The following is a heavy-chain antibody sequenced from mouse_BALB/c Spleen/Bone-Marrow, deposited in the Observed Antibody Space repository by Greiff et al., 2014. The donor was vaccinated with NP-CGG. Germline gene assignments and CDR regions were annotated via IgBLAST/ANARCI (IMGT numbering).Heavy chain of an antibody. CDR2: ISSGGRYI. V-gene: IGHV5-6-4*01. CDR1: GFTFSTYI. CDR3: TREEDYDGNYKFAY. Sequence: LQQPGGDLVKPGGSLKLSCAASGFTFSTYIMSWVRQTPEKRLEWVATISSGGRYIFYPDSVKGRFTLSRDNAKNTLYLQMSSLRSDDTAMYYCTREEDYDGNYKFAYWGQGTLVTVSA. D-gene: IGHD2-3*01. J-gene: IGHJ3*01.